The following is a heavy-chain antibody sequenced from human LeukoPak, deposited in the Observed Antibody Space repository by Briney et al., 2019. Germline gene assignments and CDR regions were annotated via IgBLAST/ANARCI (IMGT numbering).Heavy chain of an antibody. CDR1: GGSFSGYY. CDR2: INHSGST. D-gene: IGHD2-21*01. J-gene: IGHJ4*02. Sequence: SETLSLTCAVYGGSFSGYYWSWIRQPPGKGLEWIGEINHSGSTNYNPSLKSRVTISVDTSKNQFSLKLSSVTAADTAVHYCARDVVAVDYWGQGTLVTVSS. CDR3: ARDVVAVDY. V-gene: IGHV4-34*01.